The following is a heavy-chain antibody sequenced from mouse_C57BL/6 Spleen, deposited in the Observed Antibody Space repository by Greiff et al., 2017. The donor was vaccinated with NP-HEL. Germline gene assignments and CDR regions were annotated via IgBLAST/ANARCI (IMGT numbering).Heavy chain of an antibody. V-gene: IGHV1-64*01. CDR1: GYTFTSYW. CDR2: IHPNSGST. J-gene: IGHJ3*01. D-gene: IGHD3-2*02. Sequence: QVQLQQPGAELVKPGASVKLSCKASGYTFTSYWMHWVKQRPGQGLEWIGMIHPNSGSTNYNEKFKSKATLTVDKSSSTAYMQLSSLTSEDSAVYYCARRGSTAQAWFAYWGQGTLVTVSA. CDR3: ARRGSTAQAWFAY.